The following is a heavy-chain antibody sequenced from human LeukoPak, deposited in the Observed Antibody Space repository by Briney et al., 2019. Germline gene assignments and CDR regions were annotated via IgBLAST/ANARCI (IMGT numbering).Heavy chain of an antibody. Sequence: GGSLRLSCKVSGLPFSTYSMNWVRQAPGKGLQWVSSISSNSNYIYYADSVKGRFTVSRDNSKNTLYLQMNSLRAEDTAVYYCAKDPDSSGWYTNFDYWGQGTLVTVSS. CDR3: AKDPDSSGWYTNFDY. CDR2: ISSNSNYI. D-gene: IGHD6-19*01. J-gene: IGHJ4*02. V-gene: IGHV3-21*04. CDR1: GLPFSTYS.